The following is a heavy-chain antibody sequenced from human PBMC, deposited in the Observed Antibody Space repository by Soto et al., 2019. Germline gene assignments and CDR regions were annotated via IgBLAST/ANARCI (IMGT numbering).Heavy chain of an antibody. Sequence: SETLSLTCTVSGGSISGYYWSWIRQPPGKGREWIGYMYNTGSTVYNPSFKSRVTISVDTSKNQFSLKLNSVTAADTAVYYCARDLWGYCGTDCYPLDVWGQGTTVT. D-gene: IGHD2-21*02. J-gene: IGHJ6*02. CDR1: GGSISGYY. CDR3: ARDLWGYCGTDCYPLDV. CDR2: MYNTGST. V-gene: IGHV4-59*01.